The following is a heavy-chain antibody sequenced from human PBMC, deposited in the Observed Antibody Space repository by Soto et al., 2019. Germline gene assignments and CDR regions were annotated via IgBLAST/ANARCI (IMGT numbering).Heavy chain of an antibody. CDR3: ARGVTIFGVVIIFRERFDY. CDR1: VYTFTSYY. J-gene: IGHJ4*02. D-gene: IGHD3-3*01. Sequence: ASVNDYVKSSVYTFTSYYMHWLRQSPGQGRDWMGIINPSGGSTSYAQKFQGRVSMTRDTSTSTVYMELSSLRSEDTAVYYCARGVTIFGVVIIFRERFDYWGQGTVVTVSS. CDR2: INPSGGST. V-gene: IGHV1-46*01.